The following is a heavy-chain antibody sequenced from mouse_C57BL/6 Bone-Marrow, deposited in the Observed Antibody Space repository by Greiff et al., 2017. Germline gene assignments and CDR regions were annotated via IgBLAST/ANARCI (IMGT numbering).Heavy chain of an antibody. CDR2: IDPETGGT. Sequence: VQRVESGAELVRPGASVTLSCKASGYTFTDYEMHWVKQTPVHGLEWIGAIDPETGGTAYNQKFKGKAILTADKSSSTAYMELRSLTSEDSAVYYCTMTGRAFDYWGQGTTLTVSS. D-gene: IGHD4-1*01. CDR3: TMTGRAFDY. J-gene: IGHJ2*01. V-gene: IGHV1-15*01. CDR1: GYTFTDYE.